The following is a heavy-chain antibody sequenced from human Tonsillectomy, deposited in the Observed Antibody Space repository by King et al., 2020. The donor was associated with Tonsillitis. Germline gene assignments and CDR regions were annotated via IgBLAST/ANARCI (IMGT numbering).Heavy chain of an antibody. V-gene: IGHV1-2*02. CDR1: GYTFTDYF. Sequence: VQLVESGAEVKKPGASVKVSCKASGYTFTDYFIHWVRQAPGQGLEWMGWIDPNSGGTNYAQTFQGRVTMTMDTSISTVYMEVSSLSPDDTAVYYCARDLLEAVAVYFFASWGQGTLVTVSS. CDR2: IDPNSGGT. CDR3: ARDLLEAVAVYFFAS. J-gene: IGHJ5*01. D-gene: IGHD6-19*01.